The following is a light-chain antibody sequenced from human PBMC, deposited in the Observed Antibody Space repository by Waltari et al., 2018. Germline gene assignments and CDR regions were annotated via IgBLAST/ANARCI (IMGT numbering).Light chain of an antibody. CDR2: STN. J-gene: IGLJ3*02. CDR3: VLYMGSGIWV. V-gene: IGLV8-61*01. Sequence: QTVVTQEPSFSVSPGGPVTLTCGLSSGHASTGPNPSWHQQTPGQAPRTLIYSTNTRSSGVPDRFSGSILGNKAALTITGAQADDESDYYCVLYMGSGIWVFGGGTKLTVL. CDR1: SGHASTGPN.